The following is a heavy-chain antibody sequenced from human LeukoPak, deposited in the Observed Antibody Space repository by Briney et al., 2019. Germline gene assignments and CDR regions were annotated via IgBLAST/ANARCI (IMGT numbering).Heavy chain of an antibody. CDR1: GFTFDDYA. Sequence: GRSLRLSCAASGFTFDDYAMHWVRQAPGKGLEWVSGISWNSGSIGYADPVKGRFTISRDNAKNSLYLQINSLRAEDTALYYCAKGSTVTTLFDYWGQGTLVTVSS. V-gene: IGHV3-9*01. CDR2: ISWNSGSI. CDR3: AKGSTVTTLFDY. J-gene: IGHJ4*02. D-gene: IGHD4-17*01.